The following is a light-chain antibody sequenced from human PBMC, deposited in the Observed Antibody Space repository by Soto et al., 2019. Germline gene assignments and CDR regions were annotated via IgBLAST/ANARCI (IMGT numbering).Light chain of an antibody. CDR3: AAWDDSLNVHVV. V-gene: IGLV1-44*01. CDR2: SNN. J-gene: IGLJ2*01. CDR1: SSNTGSNT. Sequence: QSVLTPPPSASGTPGQRVTISCSGSSSNTGSNTVNWYQQLPGTAPKLRIYSNNQRPSGVPDRFSGSKSGTSASLAIRGLQSEDEADYYCAAWDDSLNVHVVFGGGTKLTVL.